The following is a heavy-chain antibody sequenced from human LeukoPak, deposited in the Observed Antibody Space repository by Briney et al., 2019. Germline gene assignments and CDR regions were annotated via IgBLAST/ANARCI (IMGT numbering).Heavy chain of an antibody. J-gene: IGHJ6*03. Sequence: ASVKVSCKASGGTFSSYAISWVRQAPGQGLEWMGRIIPILGIANYAQKYQGRVTITADESTSTAYMELSSLRSEDTAVYYCARCSGYDTGAYYYYMDVWGKGTTVTVSS. CDR2: IIPILGIA. D-gene: IGHD5-12*01. V-gene: IGHV1-69*04. CDR1: GGTFSSYA. CDR3: ARCSGYDTGAYYYYMDV.